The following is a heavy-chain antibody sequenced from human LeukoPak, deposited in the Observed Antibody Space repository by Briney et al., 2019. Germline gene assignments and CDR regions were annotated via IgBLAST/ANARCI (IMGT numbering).Heavy chain of an antibody. V-gene: IGHV3-23*01. CDR1: GFTFSSYA. CDR3: AKDPRVLRFLEVERFVP. CDR2: ISGSGDRT. D-gene: IGHD3-3*01. Sequence: HPGGSLRLSCAAFGFTFSSYAISWVRQAPGKGLEWVSGISGSGDRTNYADSVKGRFTISRDNSKNTLYLQMNSLRAEDTAVYYCAKDPRVLRFLEVERFVPWGQGTLVTVSS. J-gene: IGHJ5*02.